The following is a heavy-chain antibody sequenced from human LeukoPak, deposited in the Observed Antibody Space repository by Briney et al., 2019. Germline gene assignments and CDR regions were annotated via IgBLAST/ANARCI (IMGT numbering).Heavy chain of an antibody. V-gene: IGHV4-38-2*02. J-gene: IGHJ3*02. CDR3: AWYWGDAFDI. D-gene: IGHD2-8*02. CDR1: GYSISSGYY. CDR2: IYYSGST. Sequence: PSETLSLTCTVSGYSISSGYYWGWIRQAPGKGLEWIGSIYYSGSTYYNPSLKSRVTISVDTSKNQFSLKLSSVTAADTAVYYCAWYWGDAFDIWGQGTMVTVSS.